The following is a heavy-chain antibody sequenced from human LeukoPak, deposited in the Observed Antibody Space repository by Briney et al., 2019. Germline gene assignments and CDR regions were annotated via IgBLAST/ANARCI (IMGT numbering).Heavy chain of an antibody. D-gene: IGHD3-3*01. CDR1: GFTFSSYW. CDR3: ARDPGGFLEWLPRYYFDY. J-gene: IGHJ4*02. CDR2: INSDGSST. V-gene: IGHV3-74*01. Sequence: GGSLRLSCAATGFTFSSYWMHWVRQAPGKGLVWVSRINSDGSSTSYADSVKGRFTISRDNAKNSLYLQMNSLRAEDTAVYYCARDPGGFLEWLPRYYFDYWGQGTLVTVSS.